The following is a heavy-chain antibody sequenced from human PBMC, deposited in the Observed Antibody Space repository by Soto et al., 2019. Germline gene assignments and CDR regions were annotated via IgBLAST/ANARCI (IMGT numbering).Heavy chain of an antibody. Sequence: QVQLVQSGAEVKKPGASVKVSCKASGYTFTGHYIHWVRQAPGQGPEWMGEISPETGGAKYAQKFQGRVTMTRDTAITTVYRELTNLSPDDTAVYYCGRGRSGELVVFYWGQGTLVSVSS. CDR3: GRGRSGELVVFY. CDR2: ISPETGGA. V-gene: IGHV1-2*02. D-gene: IGHD1-7*01. J-gene: IGHJ4*02. CDR1: GYTFTGHY.